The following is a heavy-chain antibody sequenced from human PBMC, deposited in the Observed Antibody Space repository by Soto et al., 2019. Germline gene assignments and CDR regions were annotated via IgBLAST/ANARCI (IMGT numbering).Heavy chain of an antibody. CDR2: VNPILSMS. D-gene: IGHD3-10*01. J-gene: IGHJ4*02. CDR3: ATSYGSGYRAFDY. Sequence: QVQLVQSGAAVKRPGSSVKVSCKASGDTFSFYSINWVRQAPGLGLEWMGRVNPILSMSNYAQRFQGRVTMTADKSTSTADMELRGLRSEDTAMYYWATSYGSGYRAFDYWGQGALVTVSS. CDR1: GDTFSFYS. V-gene: IGHV1-69*04.